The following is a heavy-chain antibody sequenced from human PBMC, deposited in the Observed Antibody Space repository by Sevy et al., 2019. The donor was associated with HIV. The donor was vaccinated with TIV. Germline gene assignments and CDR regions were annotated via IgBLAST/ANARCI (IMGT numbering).Heavy chain of an antibody. Sequence: GGSLRLSCAASGFTFDDYAMHWVRRAPGKGLEWVSGISWNSGSIGYADFVKGRLTISRDNAKKSLYLQMNSLRAEDTALYYCAKDSGSSGWYLGAFDIWGQGTMVTVSS. D-gene: IGHD6-19*01. CDR2: ISWNSGSI. CDR1: GFTFDDYA. J-gene: IGHJ3*02. CDR3: AKDSGSSGWYLGAFDI. V-gene: IGHV3-9*01.